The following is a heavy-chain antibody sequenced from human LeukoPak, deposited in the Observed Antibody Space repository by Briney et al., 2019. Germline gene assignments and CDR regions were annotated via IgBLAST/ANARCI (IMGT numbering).Heavy chain of an antibody. V-gene: IGHV5-51*01. Sequence: GESLKISCKGSEYIFTKYWIAWVRLMPGKGLEWMGIIYPGDYETRYSPSFQGQVTISADKSISTAYLQWSSLKASDTAMYFCARVAGSGDYSNRYYYGMDVWGQGTTVTVSS. CDR3: ARVAGSGDYSNRYYYGMDV. D-gene: IGHD4-11*01. J-gene: IGHJ6*02. CDR2: IYPGDYET. CDR1: EYIFTKYW.